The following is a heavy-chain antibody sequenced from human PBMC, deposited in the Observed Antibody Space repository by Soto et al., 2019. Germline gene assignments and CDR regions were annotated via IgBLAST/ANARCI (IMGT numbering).Heavy chain of an antibody. CDR2: GYSSGST. CDR1: GGSIGSSTHY. J-gene: IGHJ6*02. V-gene: IGHV4-39*02. CDR3: AGKQTFPGEGTGFYYGLGV. Sequence: PSETLSLTCTVSGGSIGSSTHYWGWIRQPPGKGLEWIGSGYSSGSTYYNPSLKSRVTLSVDTSQNHFSLKLSSVTAADTAVYYCAGKQTFPGEGTGFYYGLGVWGQGTTVTVSS. D-gene: IGHD3-16*01.